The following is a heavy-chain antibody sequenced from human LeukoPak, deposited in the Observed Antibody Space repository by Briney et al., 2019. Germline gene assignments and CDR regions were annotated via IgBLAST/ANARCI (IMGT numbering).Heavy chain of an antibody. J-gene: IGHJ5*02. CDR1: GGTFSSYA. CDR2: IIPIFGTA. V-gene: IGHV1-69*05. D-gene: IGHD3-22*01. Sequence: SVKVSCKASGGTFSSYAISWVRQAPGQGLEWMGGIIPIFGTANYAQKFQGRVTITTDESTSTAYMELSSLRSEDTAVYYCARLYDSSGYYYAVGWFDPWGLGTLVTVSS. CDR3: ARLYDSSGYYYAVGWFDP.